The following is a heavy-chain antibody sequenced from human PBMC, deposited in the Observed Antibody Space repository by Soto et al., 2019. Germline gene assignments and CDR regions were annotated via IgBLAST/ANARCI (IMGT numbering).Heavy chain of an antibody. CDR2: ICGSGGST. J-gene: IGHJ4*02. D-gene: IGHD2-2*01. CDR1: GLPLCGYG. V-gene: IGHV3-23*01. Sequence: GGGLIISCGASGLPLCGYGLRLGRTPPGEGGGGGSAICGSGGSTYYADSVKGRFTVSRDNSNNTLSLQINSLRAEDAAVYYCAKVTPRYCTTTSCSTTQRWSSHFDYWGQGTLVTVSS. CDR3: AKVTPRYCTTTSCSTTQRWSSHFDY.